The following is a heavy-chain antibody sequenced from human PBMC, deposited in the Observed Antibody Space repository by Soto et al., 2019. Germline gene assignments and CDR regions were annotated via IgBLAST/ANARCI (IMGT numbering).Heavy chain of an antibody. CDR1: GGSISSSSYY. CDR2: IYYSGST. Sequence: QLQLQESGPGLVKPSETLSLTCTVSGGSISSSSYYWGWIRQPPGKGLEWIGSIYYSGSTYYNPSLKSRVTISVDTSKNQFSLKLSSVTAADTAVYYCARQLGYCSGGSCYSWAYFDYWGQGTLVTVSS. CDR3: ARQLGYCSGGSCYSWAYFDY. D-gene: IGHD2-15*01. V-gene: IGHV4-39*01. J-gene: IGHJ4*02.